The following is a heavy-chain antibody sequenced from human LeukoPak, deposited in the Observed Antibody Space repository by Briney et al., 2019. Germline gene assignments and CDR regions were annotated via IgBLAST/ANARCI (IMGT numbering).Heavy chain of an antibody. D-gene: IGHD3-3*01. V-gene: IGHV3-23*01. J-gene: IGHJ4*02. CDR2: ISGSGGTT. CDR1: GFTFSTYA. CDR3: AKRSVGYDFWSGVDY. Sequence: PGGSLRLSCAASGFTFSTYAMSWVRQAPGKGLEWVSAISGSGGTTYYADSVKGRFTISRDNSKNTLHLQMNSLRAEDTAVYYCAKRSVGYDFWSGVDYWGQGTLVTASS.